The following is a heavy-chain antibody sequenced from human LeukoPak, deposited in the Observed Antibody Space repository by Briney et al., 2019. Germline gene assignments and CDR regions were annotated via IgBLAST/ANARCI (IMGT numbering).Heavy chain of an antibody. J-gene: IGHJ4*02. CDR3: ARGDSSPYYYFDY. CDR2: INPNSGDT. Sequence: ASVKVSCKASGGTFSYYAISWVRQAPGQGLEWMGWINPNSGDTNYAQKFQGRVTMTRDTSISTAYMELSRLRSDDTAVFYCARGDSSPYYYFDYWGQGTLVTVSS. D-gene: IGHD3-22*01. V-gene: IGHV1-2*02. CDR1: GGTFSYYA.